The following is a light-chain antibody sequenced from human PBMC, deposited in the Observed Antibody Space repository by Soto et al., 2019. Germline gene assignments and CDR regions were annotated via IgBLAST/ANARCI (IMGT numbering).Light chain of an antibody. J-gene: IGKJ1*01. Sequence: EIVLTQSPATLSLSPGERATLSCMASQSVSSYLAWYQQKPGQAPRLLIYDASNRATGIPARFSGSGSGTDFTLTISSLEPEDFAVYYCQQRSNWPFVTFGQGTKVDIK. CDR1: QSVSSY. CDR3: QQRSNWPFVT. CDR2: DAS. V-gene: IGKV3-11*01.